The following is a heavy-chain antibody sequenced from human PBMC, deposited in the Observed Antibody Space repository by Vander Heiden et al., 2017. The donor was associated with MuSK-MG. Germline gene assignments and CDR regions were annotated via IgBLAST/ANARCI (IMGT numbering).Heavy chain of an antibody. CDR2: IKEDGSDK. D-gene: IGHD3-10*01. V-gene: IGHV3-7*01. CDR1: GFAFSSYW. Sequence: DVKLVESGGGLVQRGGSLRLSCAASGFAFSSYWVTWVRQAPGKGLEWVANIKEDGSDKYYVDSVKGRFTISRDNAKNSLYLQMDSLSAEDTAVYYCARDRGWFVFDYWGQGTLVTVSS. J-gene: IGHJ4*02. CDR3: ARDRGWFVFDY.